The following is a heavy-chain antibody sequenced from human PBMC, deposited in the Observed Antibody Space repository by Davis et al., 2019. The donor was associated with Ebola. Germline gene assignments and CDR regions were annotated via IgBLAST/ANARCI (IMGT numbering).Heavy chain of an antibody. J-gene: IGHJ4*02. V-gene: IGHV1-69*02. CDR3: ARVTGGTFDY. CDR1: GYTFTGYY. D-gene: IGHD7-27*01. Sequence: SVKVSCKASGYTFTGYYMHWVRQAPGQGLEWMGRIIPILGIANYAQKFQGRVTITADESTITAYMELSSLRSEDTAVYYCARVTGGTFDYWGQGTLVTVSS. CDR2: IIPILGIA.